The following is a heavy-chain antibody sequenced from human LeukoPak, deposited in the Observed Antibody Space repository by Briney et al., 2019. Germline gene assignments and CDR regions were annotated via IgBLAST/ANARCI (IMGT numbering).Heavy chain of an antibody. CDR3: ATYWRDYVWGSPRPGLDY. J-gene: IGHJ4*02. V-gene: IGHV1-24*01. CDR2: FDPEDGET. CDR1: GYTLTELS. Sequence: GASVKVSCKVSGYTLTELSMHWVRQAPGKGLEWMGGFDPEDGETIYAQKFQGRVTMTEDTSTDTAYMELSSLRSEDTAVYYCATYWRDYVWGSPRPGLDYWGQGTLVTVSS. D-gene: IGHD3-16*01.